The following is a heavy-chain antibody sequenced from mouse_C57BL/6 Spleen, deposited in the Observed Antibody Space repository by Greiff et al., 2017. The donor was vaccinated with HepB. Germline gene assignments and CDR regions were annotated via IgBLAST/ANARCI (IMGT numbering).Heavy chain of an antibody. V-gene: IGHV5-16*01. D-gene: IGHD4-1*02. Sequence: DVQLQESEGGLVQPGRSMKLSCTASGFTFSDYYMAWVRQVPEKGLEWVANINYDGSSTYYLDSLKSRFIISRDNAKNILYLQMSSLKSEDTATYYCARETATGWFAYWGQGTLVTVSA. J-gene: IGHJ3*01. CDR3: ARETATGWFAY. CDR2: INYDGSST. CDR1: GFTFSDYY.